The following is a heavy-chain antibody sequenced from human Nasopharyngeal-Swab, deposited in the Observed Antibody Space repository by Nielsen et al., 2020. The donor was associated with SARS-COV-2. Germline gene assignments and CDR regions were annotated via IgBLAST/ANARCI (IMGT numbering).Heavy chain of an antibody. J-gene: IGHJ4*02. V-gene: IGHV3-33*01. CDR2: IWYDGSNK. CDR3: ARAPSPDDSSGGGY. D-gene: IGHD3-22*01. Sequence: GASLKISCVASGFTFSIYGMHWVRQAPGKVLEWLASIWYDGSNKYYAGSVKGRFTISRDNSKNTVYLQMNSLRGEDTAVYYCARAPSPDDSSGGGYWGRGTLVTVSS. CDR1: GFTFSIYG.